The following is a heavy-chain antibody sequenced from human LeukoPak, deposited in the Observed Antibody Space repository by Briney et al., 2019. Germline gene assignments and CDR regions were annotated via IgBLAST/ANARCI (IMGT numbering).Heavy chain of an antibody. CDR1: GYTPTEFS. J-gene: IGHJ5*02. Sequence: GASVKVSCKVSGYTPTEFSMHWVRQAPGKGLEWMGGFDPEDGETIYAQKFQGRLTMTEDTSTDTGYMELSSLRFEDTAVYYCARELGNSLDLWGQGTLVTVSS. CDR3: ARELGNSLDL. CDR2: FDPEDGET. V-gene: IGHV1-24*01. D-gene: IGHD7-27*01.